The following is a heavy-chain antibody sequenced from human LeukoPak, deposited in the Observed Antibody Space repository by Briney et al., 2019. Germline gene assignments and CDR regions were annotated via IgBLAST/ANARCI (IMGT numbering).Heavy chain of an antibody. Sequence: GASVKVSCKASGGTFSRLTISWVRQAPGQGLEWMGWINTNTGNPTYAQGFTGRFVFSLDTSVSTAYLQISSLKAEDTAVYYCARDYYDILTGQPGVSGYWGQGTPVTVSS. J-gene: IGHJ4*02. V-gene: IGHV7-4-1*02. CDR3: ARDYYDILTGQPGVSGY. D-gene: IGHD3-9*01. CDR1: GGTFSRLT. CDR2: INTNTGNP.